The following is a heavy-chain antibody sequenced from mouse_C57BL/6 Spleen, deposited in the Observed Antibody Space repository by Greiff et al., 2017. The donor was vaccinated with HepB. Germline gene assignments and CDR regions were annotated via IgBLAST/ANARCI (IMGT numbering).Heavy chain of an antibody. J-gene: IGHJ1*03. V-gene: IGHV1-85*01. Sequence: QVQLQQSGPELVKPGASVKLSCKASGYTFTSYDINWVKQRPGQGLEWIGWIYPRDGSTKYNEKFKGKATLTVDTSSSTAYMELHSLKSEDSAVYFCARPLGYGPGYFDVWGTGTTVTVSS. D-gene: IGHD1-2*01. CDR2: IYPRDGST. CDR1: GYTFTSYD. CDR3: ARPLGYGPGYFDV.